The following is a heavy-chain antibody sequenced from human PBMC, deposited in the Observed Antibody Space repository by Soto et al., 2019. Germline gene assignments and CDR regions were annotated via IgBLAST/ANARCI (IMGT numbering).Heavy chain of an antibody. Sequence: EVQLVESGGDLVQPGGSLRLSCAASGFIFSDYTMTWVRQAPGRGLEFVSHISSSGGAIFYAESVKGRFTVSRDKAKNSLYLQMNSVRDEDTAVYFCARDHGGSTWFVGFYYVFGMAVWGQGTAVTVSS. D-gene: IGHD6-13*01. V-gene: IGHV3-48*02. CDR3: ARDHGGSTWFVGFYYVFGMAV. J-gene: IGHJ6*02. CDR1: GFIFSDYT. CDR2: ISSSGGAI.